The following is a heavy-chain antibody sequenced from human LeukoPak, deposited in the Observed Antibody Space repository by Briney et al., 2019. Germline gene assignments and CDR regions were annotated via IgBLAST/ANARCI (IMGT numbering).Heavy chain of an antibody. J-gene: IGHJ5*02. CDR1: GFTFSSYG. D-gene: IGHD5-12*01. CDR2: ISYDGSNK. Sequence: RRSLRLSCAASGFTFSSYGMHCVRQAPGKGLEWVAVISYDGSNKYYADSVKGRFTISRDNSKNTLYLQMNSLRAEDTAVYYCAKGLALYGGYVGWFDPWGQGTLVTVSS. V-gene: IGHV3-30*18. CDR3: AKGLALYGGYVGWFDP.